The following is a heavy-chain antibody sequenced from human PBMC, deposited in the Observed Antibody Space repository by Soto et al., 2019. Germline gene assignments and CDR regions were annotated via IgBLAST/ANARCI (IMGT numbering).Heavy chain of an antibody. CDR2: IDPSDSYT. CDR1: GYSFTSYW. Sequence: GESLKISCKGSGYSFTSYWISWVRQMPGKGLEWMGRIDPSDSYTNYSPSFQGHVTISADKSISTAYLQWSSLKASDTAMYYCARRSFASTSWSLNYGMDVWGQGTTVTVSS. J-gene: IGHJ6*02. D-gene: IGHD6-13*01. CDR3: ARRSFASTSWSLNYGMDV. V-gene: IGHV5-10-1*01.